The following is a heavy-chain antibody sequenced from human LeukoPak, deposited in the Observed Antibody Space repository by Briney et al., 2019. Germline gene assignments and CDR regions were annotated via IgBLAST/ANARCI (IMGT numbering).Heavy chain of an antibody. CDR2: IYPGDSDT. J-gene: IGHJ4*02. CDR1: GYSFTIYW. CDR3: ARQNSGYVN. D-gene: IGHD5-12*01. Sequence: PGECLKISCKGSGYSFTIYWIAWVRQMPGEGVEWMGIIYPGDSDTTYSTSFQGQVTISADKSISTAYLQWSSLKASDTAMYYCARQNSGYVNWGQGTLVTVSS. V-gene: IGHV5-51*01.